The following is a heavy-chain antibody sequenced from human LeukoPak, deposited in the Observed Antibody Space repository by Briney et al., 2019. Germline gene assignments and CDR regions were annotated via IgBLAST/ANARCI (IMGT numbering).Heavy chain of an antibody. Sequence: ASVKVSCKASGYTFASYGISWVRQAPGQGLEWMGWISAYNGNTNYAQKLQGRVTMTTDTSTSTAYMELRSLRSDDTAVYYCARGQEARGALGFDPWGQGTLVTVSS. CDR2: ISAYNGNT. V-gene: IGHV1-18*01. J-gene: IGHJ5*02. CDR3: ARGQEARGALGFDP. CDR1: GYTFASYG. D-gene: IGHD6-6*01.